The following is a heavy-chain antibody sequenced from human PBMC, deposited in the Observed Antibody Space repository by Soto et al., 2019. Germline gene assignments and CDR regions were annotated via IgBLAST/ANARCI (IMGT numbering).Heavy chain of an antibody. D-gene: IGHD5-12*01. CDR2: IWYDGSNK. CDR3: AISVDSGYDHWGRDRAMEKLDY. Sequence: QVQLVESGGGVVQPGRSLRLSCAASRFTFSSYGTHWLRQAPGKGLEWVAVIWYDGSNKYYADSVKSRFTISRDNSKNTLHLQMNSLRVEDAGVYYCAISVDSGYDHWGRDRAMEKLDYWGQGTLVTVSS. V-gene: IGHV3-33*01. CDR1: RFTFSSYG. J-gene: IGHJ4*02.